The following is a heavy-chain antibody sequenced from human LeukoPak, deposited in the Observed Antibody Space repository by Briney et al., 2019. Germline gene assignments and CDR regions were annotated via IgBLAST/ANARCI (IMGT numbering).Heavy chain of an antibody. CDR3: ARTHFDSLGWFDP. V-gene: IGHV4-34*01. CDR1: GGSFSGYF. Sequence: SETLSLTCAVSGGSFSGYFWSWIRQPPGKGLEWIGEVNYSGDTNYNPSLKSRVTISIDTSTNQLSLNLTSVTAADTALYFCARTHFDSLGWFDPWGQGIQVIVSS. CDR2: VNYSGDT. J-gene: IGHJ5*02. D-gene: IGHD3-9*01.